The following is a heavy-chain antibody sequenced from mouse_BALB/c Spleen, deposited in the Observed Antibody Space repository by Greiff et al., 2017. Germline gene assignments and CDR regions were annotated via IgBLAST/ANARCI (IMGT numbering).Heavy chain of an antibody. CDR1: GFTFSSYT. V-gene: IGHV5-12-2*01. CDR3: ARQGDGYSFAY. Sequence: EVKLVESGGGLVQPGGSLKLSCAASGFTFSSYTMSWVRQTPEKRLEWVAYISNGGGSTYYPDTVKGRFTISRDNAKNTLYLQMSSLKSEDTAMYYCARQGDGYSFAYWGQGTTLTVSS. D-gene: IGHD2-3*01. CDR2: ISNGGGST. J-gene: IGHJ2*01.